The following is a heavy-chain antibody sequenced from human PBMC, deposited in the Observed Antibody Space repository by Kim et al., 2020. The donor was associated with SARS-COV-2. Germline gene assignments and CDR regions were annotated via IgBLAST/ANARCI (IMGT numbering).Heavy chain of an antibody. Sequence: SVRGRFTISRDNAKDTQFLQMDSLRAEDTAVYYCARTAYGGNSGSWYFDLWGRGTLVTVSS. CDR3: ARTAYGGNSGSWYFDL. D-gene: IGHD4-17*01. J-gene: IGHJ2*01. V-gene: IGHV3-74*01.